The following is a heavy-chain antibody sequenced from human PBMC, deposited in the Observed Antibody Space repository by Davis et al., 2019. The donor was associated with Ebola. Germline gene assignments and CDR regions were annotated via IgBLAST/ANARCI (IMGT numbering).Heavy chain of an antibody. J-gene: IGHJ3*02. CDR3: ARDRAVGGPQAFDI. V-gene: IGHV4-59*01. CDR1: GGSFSSYY. D-gene: IGHD6-19*01. Sequence: SETLSLTCTVSGGSFSSYYWSWIRQSPGKGLEWIGYIYYSGSTNYNPSLGSRVTISIDTSKNQFSMKLNSVTAADTAVYYCARDRAVGGPQAFDIWGQGTMVTVSP. CDR2: IYYSGST.